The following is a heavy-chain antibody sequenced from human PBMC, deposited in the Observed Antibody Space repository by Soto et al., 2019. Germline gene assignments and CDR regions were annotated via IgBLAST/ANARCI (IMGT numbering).Heavy chain of an antibody. CDR2: INHSGST. J-gene: IGHJ6*02. CDR3: ARGLGYRGPYYYYYYGMDV. D-gene: IGHD5-18*01. V-gene: IGHV4-4*02. Sequence: SETLSLTCAVSGDSISGNNWWSWIRQPPGKGLEWIGEINHSGSTNYNPSLKSRVTISVDTSKNQFSLKLSSVTAADTAVYYCARGLGYRGPYYYYYYGMDVWGQGTTVTVSS. CDR1: GDSISGNNW.